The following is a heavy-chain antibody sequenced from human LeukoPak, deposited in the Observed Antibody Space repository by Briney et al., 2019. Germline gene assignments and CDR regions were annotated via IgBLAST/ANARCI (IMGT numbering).Heavy chain of an antibody. Sequence: PGGSLRLSCGASGFTFSSYAMSWVRQAPGKGLEWVSAISGSGGSTYYADSVKGRFTISRDNSKNTLYLQMNSLRAEDTAVYYCAKGPRLVVVAATQIWFDYWGQGTLVTVSS. CDR2: ISGSGGST. CDR3: AKGPRLVVVAATQIWFDY. J-gene: IGHJ4*02. D-gene: IGHD2-15*01. CDR1: GFTFSSYA. V-gene: IGHV3-23*01.